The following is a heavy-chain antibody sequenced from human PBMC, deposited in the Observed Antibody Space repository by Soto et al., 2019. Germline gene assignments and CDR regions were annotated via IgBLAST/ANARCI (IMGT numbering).Heavy chain of an antibody. V-gene: IGHV4-59*01. CDR2: IYYSGST. CDR3: ARLNYYDSSGYYLFDY. Sequence: PAGTLSLTCTASGGSISCYYWSWVRQPPGKGLEWIGYIYYSGSTNYNPSLKSRVTISVDTSKNQFSLKLSSVTAADTAVYYCARLNYYDSSGYYLFDYWGQGPRATVS. J-gene: IGHJ4*02. D-gene: IGHD3-22*01. CDR1: GGSISCYY.